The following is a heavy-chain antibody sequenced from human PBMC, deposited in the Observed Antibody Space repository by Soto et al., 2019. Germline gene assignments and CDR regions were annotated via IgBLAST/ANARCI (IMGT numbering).Heavy chain of an antibody. D-gene: IGHD6-13*01. CDR2: LYSGGST. J-gene: IGHJ6*03. Sequence: GGSLRLSCAASGFTVSSNYMSWVRRAPGKGLEWVSVLYSGGSTYYADSVKGRFTISRDNSKNTLYLQMNSLRAEDTAVYYCARDLEQQLAQPTYYYYYYMDVWGTGTTVNVSS. V-gene: IGHV3-66*01. CDR1: GFTVSSNY. CDR3: ARDLEQQLAQPTYYYYYYMDV.